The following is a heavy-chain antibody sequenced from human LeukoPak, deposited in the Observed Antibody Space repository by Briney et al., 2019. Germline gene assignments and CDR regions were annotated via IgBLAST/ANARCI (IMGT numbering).Heavy chain of an antibody. CDR2: INSDGSST. Sequence: GGSLRLSCAASGFTFSSYWMHWVRQAPGKGLVWVSRINSDGSSTNYAASVKGRFTISRDNAKNTLYPQMNSLRAEDTAVYYCARAAAGTRNAFDIWGQGTMVTVSS. D-gene: IGHD6-13*01. V-gene: IGHV3-74*01. CDR1: GFTFSSYW. J-gene: IGHJ3*02. CDR3: ARAAAGTRNAFDI.